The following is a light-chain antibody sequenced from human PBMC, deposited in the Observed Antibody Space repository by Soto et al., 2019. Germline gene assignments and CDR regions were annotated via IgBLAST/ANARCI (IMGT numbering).Light chain of an antibody. CDR2: EVS. Sequence: QSALTQPASVSGSPGQSITISCTGTSSDIGGYNYVSWYQQHPGKAPKLMIYEVSTRPSGVYNRFSGSKSGNTASLTISGLQAEDEAYYYCSSFTSSSTGVFGGGTQLTVL. CDR1: SSDIGGYNY. J-gene: IGLJ3*02. V-gene: IGLV2-14*01. CDR3: SSFTSSSTGV.